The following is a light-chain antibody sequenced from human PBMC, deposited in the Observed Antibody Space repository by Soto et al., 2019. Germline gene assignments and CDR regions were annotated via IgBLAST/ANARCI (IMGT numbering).Light chain of an antibody. CDR1: QSVSSSS. Sequence: EIVLTQSPGTLSLSPGERATLSCRASQSVSSSSLAWNQQKPGQAPRLLIYGASSRATGIPARFSGSGSGTDFTLTISSLEPEDFAVYYCQQRSNWPGTFGQGTKVDI. V-gene: IGKV3D-20*02. CDR3: QQRSNWPGT. J-gene: IGKJ1*01. CDR2: GAS.